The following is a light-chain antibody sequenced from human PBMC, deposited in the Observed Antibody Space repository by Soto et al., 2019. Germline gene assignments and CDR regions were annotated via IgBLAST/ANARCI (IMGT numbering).Light chain of an antibody. CDR2: EVS. CDR1: SSDVGGYRF. Sequence: QLVLTQPASVSGSPGQSITISCIGSSSDVGGYRFVSWYQQHPGKAPKLIIYEVSYRPSGVSNRFSGSKSGNTASLTISGLQAEDESDYYCSSYTSNNNVVFGGGTKLTVL. V-gene: IGLV2-14*01. J-gene: IGLJ2*01. CDR3: SSYTSNNNVV.